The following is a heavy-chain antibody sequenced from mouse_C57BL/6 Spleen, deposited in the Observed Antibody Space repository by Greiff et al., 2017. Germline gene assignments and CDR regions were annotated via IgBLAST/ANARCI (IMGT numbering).Heavy chain of an antibody. D-gene: IGHD1-1*01. V-gene: IGHV1-69*01. J-gene: IGHJ2*01. CDR1: GYTFTSYW. CDR2: IDPSDSYT. CDR3: ARCPVVGSAHYFDY. Sequence: QVQLQQPGAELVMPGASVKLSCKASGYTFTSYWMHWVKQRPGQGLEWIGEIDPSDSYTNYNQKFKGKSTLTVDKSSSTAYMQLSSLTSEDSAVYYCARCPVVGSAHYFDYWGQGTTLTVSS.